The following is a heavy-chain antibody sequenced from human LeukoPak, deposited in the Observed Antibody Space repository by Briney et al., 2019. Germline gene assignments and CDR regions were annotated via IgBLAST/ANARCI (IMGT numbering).Heavy chain of an antibody. V-gene: IGHV3-30*02. J-gene: IGHJ4*02. Sequence: GGSLRLSCAASGFTFKDFGMHWVRQPPGKGLEWVAFIRNVGTDKYYADSVKGRFTISRDNSRNTLYLQLNSLTVDDMAVYYCARGYGESHFDDWGQGTPVTVSS. D-gene: IGHD4/OR15-4a*01. CDR2: IRNVGTDK. CDR3: ARGYGESHFDD. CDR1: GFTFKDFG.